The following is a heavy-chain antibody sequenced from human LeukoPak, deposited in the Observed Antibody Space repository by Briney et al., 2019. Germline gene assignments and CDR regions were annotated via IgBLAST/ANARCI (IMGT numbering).Heavy chain of an antibody. CDR3: ARAARGPWGTMVRGVIPHPFDY. Sequence: SETLSLTCAVSGGSISSSNWWSWVRQPPGKGLEWIGEIYHSGSTNYNPSLKSRVTISVDKSKNQFSLKLSSVTAADTAVYYCARAARGPWGTMVRGVIPHPFDYWGQGTLVTVSS. CDR1: GGSISSSNW. D-gene: IGHD3-10*01. J-gene: IGHJ4*02. V-gene: IGHV4-4*02. CDR2: IYHSGST.